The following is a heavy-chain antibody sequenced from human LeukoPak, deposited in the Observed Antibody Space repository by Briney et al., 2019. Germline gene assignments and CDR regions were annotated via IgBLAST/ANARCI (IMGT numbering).Heavy chain of an antibody. Sequence: SQTLSLTCAISVDSVSSNSAAWNWIRQSPSRGLEGLGRTYYRTKWYNDYPVSVKSRITINPDTSKNQFSLQLNSVTPEDTAVYYCARDRVELWGLPVGAFDIWGQGTMVTVSS. D-gene: IGHD3-16*01. V-gene: IGHV6-1*01. CDR3: ARDRVELWGLPVGAFDI. J-gene: IGHJ3*02. CDR2: TYYRTKWYN. CDR1: VDSVSSNSAA.